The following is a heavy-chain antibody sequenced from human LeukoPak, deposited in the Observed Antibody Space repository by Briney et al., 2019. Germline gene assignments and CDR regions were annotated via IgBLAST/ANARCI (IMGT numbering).Heavy chain of an antibody. CDR3: ARVATDDFWSGHFDY. Sequence: PGGSLRLSCAASGFTFSSYGMHWVRQAPGKGLEWVAVISYDGSNKYYADSVKGRFTISRDNSKNTLYLQMNSLRAEDTAVYYCARVATDDFWSGHFDYWGQGTLVTVSS. CDR1: GFTFSSYG. V-gene: IGHV3-30*03. J-gene: IGHJ4*02. CDR2: ISYDGSNK. D-gene: IGHD3-3*01.